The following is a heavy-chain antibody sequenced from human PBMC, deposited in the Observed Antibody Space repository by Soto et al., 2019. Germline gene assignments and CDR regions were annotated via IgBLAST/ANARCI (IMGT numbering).Heavy chain of an antibody. J-gene: IGHJ4*02. CDR2: FRTSGDGGTT. D-gene: IGHD3-10*01. CDR1: GFTFSSYS. CDR3: AKKVNSGPGSQYFDY. V-gene: IGHV3-23*04. Sequence: EVQLVESGGGLVQPGRSLRLSCAASGFTFSSYSMSWVRQAPGKGLEWVSGFRTSGDGGTTYYADSVKGRFTISRDNSKNMLFLQMNSLRAEDTAIYYCAKKVNSGPGSQYFDYWGQGTLVTVSS.